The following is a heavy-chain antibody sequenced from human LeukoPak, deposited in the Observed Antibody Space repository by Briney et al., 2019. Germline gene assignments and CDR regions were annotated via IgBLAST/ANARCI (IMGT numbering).Heavy chain of an antibody. J-gene: IGHJ6*02. D-gene: IGHD3-10*01. CDR2: ISYDGSNK. CDR1: GFTFSSYA. V-gene: IGHV3-30-3*01. Sequence: GRSLRLSCAASGFTFSSYAMHWVRQAPGKGLEWVAVISYDGSNKCYADSVKGRFTISRDNSKNTLYLQMNSLRAEDTAVYYCARDLPITMVRGVTFYYYYGMDVWGQGTTVTVSS. CDR3: ARDLPITMVRGVTFYYYYGMDV.